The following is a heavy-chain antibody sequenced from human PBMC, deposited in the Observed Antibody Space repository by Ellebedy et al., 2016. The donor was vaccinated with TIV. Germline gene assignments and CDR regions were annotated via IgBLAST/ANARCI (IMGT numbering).Heavy chain of an antibody. CDR2: ISNSSDYT. V-gene: IGHV3-11*06. Sequence: GESLKISXAASGFTFSDYYMSWIRQAPGKVLEWISYISNSSDYTNYADSVKGRFSISRDNAKNSLYLQMNSLSAEDTAVYYCARAPCHTIICYLQYYFDYWGQGTLVTVSS. D-gene: IGHD3-22*01. CDR3: ARAPCHTIICYLQYYFDY. J-gene: IGHJ4*02. CDR1: GFTFSDYY.